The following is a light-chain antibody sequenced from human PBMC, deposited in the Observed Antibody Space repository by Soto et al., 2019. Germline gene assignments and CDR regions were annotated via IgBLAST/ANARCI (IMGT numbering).Light chain of an antibody. V-gene: IGLV2-8*01. CDR2: EVN. CDR1: GSDVGGYNY. CDR3: GAWDTSLTTVL. J-gene: IGLJ2*01. Sequence: QSALTQPPSASGSPGQSVTISCTGTGSDVGGYNYVSWYQQLPGKAPKLIIYEVNNRPSGVPDRFSGSQSGTSATLGITGLQTGDEADYYCGAWDTSLTTVLFGGGTKLTVL.